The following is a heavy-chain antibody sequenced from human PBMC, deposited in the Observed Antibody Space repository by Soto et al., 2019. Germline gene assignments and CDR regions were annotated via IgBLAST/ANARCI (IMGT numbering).Heavy chain of an antibody. D-gene: IGHD1-1*01. V-gene: IGHV1-24*01. CDR3: ATMIPLLAEFNLAPGTVLHNLAEYFQH. J-gene: IGHJ1*01. Sequence: PPASVKVSCKVSGYTLTELSMHWVRQAPGKGLEWMGGFDPEDGETIYAQKFQGRVTMTEDTSTDTAYMELSSLRSEDTAVYYCATMIPLLAEFNLAPGTVLHNLAEYFQHWGQGTLVTVSS. CDR1: GYTLTELS. CDR2: FDPEDGET.